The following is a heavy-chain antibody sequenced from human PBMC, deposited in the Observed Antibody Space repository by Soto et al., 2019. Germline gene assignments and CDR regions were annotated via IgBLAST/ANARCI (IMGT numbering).Heavy chain of an antibody. D-gene: IGHD5-12*01. CDR2: INHSGST. CDR1: GGSFSGYY. J-gene: IGHJ4*02. CDR3: ARGRFRGPPRGYIDY. V-gene: IGHV4-34*01. Sequence: PSETLSLTCAVYGGSFSGYYWSWIRQPPGKGLEWIGEINHSGSTNYNPSLKSRVTISVDTSKNQFSLKLSSVTAADTAVYYCARGRFRGPPRGYIDYRGQGTLVTVSS.